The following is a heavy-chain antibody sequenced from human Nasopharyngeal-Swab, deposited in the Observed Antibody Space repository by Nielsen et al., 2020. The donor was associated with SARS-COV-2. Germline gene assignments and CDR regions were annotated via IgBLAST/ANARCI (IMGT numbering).Heavy chain of an antibody. CDR3: ARAYYDSSGYYYTVAFDI. Sequence: SETLSLTCTVSGGSISSGGYYWSWIRQHPGKGLEWIGYIYYSGSTYYNPSLKSRVTISVGTSKNQFSLKLSSVTAADTAVYYCARAYYDSSGYYYTVAFDIWGQGTMVTVSS. CDR2: IYYSGST. CDR1: GGSISSGGYY. D-gene: IGHD3-22*01. J-gene: IGHJ3*02. V-gene: IGHV4-31*03.